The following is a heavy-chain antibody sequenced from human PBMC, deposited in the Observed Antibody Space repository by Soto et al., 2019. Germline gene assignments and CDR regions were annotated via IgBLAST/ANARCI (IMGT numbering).Heavy chain of an antibody. CDR2: IYPGDSDT. CDR1: EDSITSFW. J-gene: IGHJ6*02. CDR3: ARRNYDFWSGYVKGAYYYYGMDV. V-gene: IGHV5-51*01. D-gene: IGHD3-3*01. Sequence: KISCKGAEDSITSFWIGWVRKIPGKGLEWMGIIYPGDSDTRYSPSFQGQVTISADKSISTAYLQWSSLKASDTAMYYCARRNYDFWSGYVKGAYYYYGMDVWGQGTTVTVSS.